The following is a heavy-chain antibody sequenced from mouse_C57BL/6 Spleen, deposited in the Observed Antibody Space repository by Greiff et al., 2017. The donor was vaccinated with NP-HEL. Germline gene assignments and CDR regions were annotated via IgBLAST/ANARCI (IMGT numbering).Heavy chain of an antibody. Sequence: EVQRVESGGGLVKPGGSLKLSCAASGFTFSSYAMSWVRQTPEKRLEWVATISDGGSYTYYPDNVKGRFTISRDNAKNNLYLQMSHLKSEDTAMYYCARGGRIFDYWGQGTTLTVSS. CDR3: ARGGRIFDY. V-gene: IGHV5-4*01. CDR1: GFTFSSYA. CDR2: ISDGGSYT. J-gene: IGHJ2*01.